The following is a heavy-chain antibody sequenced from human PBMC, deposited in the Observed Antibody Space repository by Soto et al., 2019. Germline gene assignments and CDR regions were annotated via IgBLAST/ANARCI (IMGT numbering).Heavy chain of an antibody. CDR2: IYYSGST. V-gene: IGHV4-39*07. D-gene: IGHD3-3*01. CDR1: GGFISSSSYY. J-gene: IGHJ6*02. CDR3: ARDNYDFWSGYPNHYYYYGMDV. Sequence: TSETLSLTCTVSGGFISSSSYYWGCIRHPPGKGLEWIGNIYYSGSTYYNPSLKSRVTISVDTSKNQFSLKLSSVTAADTAVYYCARDNYDFWSGYPNHYYYYGMDVWGQGTTVT.